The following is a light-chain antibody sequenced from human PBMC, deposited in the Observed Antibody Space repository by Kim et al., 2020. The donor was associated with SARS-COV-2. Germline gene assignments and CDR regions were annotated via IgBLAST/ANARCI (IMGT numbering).Light chain of an antibody. CDR1: GSDVGGYKY. CDR3: NSYTSSISLV. CDR2: DVS. V-gene: IGLV2-14*04. J-gene: IGLJ3*02. Sequence: QRFAISTTGTGSDVGGYKYVSWYQQHPCKTPKRMIYDVSNLPSGVSTHFSGSKSGNTASLTISGLQAEDEADYYCNSYTSSISLVFGRGTKRTVL.